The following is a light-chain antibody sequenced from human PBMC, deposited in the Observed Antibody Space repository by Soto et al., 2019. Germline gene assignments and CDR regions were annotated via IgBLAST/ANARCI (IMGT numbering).Light chain of an antibody. J-gene: IGLJ3*02. Sequence: QSVLTQPPSASGSPGQSVTISCTGSSSDVGGYNFVSWYQQHPGKAPKLMIYDVTERPSGVPDRFSGSKSGNTASLTVSGLQADDEADYYCSSYAGTNIPVMFGGGTKRDRP. CDR3: SSYAGTNIPVM. CDR2: DVT. V-gene: IGLV2-8*01. CDR1: SSDVGGYNF.